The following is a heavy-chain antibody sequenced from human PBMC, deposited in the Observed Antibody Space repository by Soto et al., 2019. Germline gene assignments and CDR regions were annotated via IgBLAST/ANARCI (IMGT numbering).Heavy chain of an antibody. CDR2: IYDSWST. V-gene: IGHV4-59*01. Sequence: PRETLSLTCTVSGASISSYYWSWIRQSPGKGLEWIVSIYDSWSTNHNPSLKSRVTLSLDTSKNQISLQLTSVTAADTAVYHCARGRYTDMVNYFDHWGQGTLVTVS. D-gene: IGHD5-18*01. CDR3: ARGRYTDMVNYFDH. J-gene: IGHJ4*02. CDR1: GASISSYY.